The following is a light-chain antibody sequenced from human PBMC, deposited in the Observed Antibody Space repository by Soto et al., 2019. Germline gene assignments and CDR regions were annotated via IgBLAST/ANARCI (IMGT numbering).Light chain of an antibody. CDR1: SSDVGGYNY. CDR2: EVS. CDR3: SSYAGSNNFRYV. J-gene: IGLJ1*01. Sequence: QSVLTQPPSASGSPGQSVTISCTGTSSDVGGYNYVSWYQQHPGKAPKLMIYEVSKRPSGVPDRFSGSKSGNTASPTVSGLQAEDEADYYCSSYAGSNNFRYVFGTGTKVTVL. V-gene: IGLV2-8*01.